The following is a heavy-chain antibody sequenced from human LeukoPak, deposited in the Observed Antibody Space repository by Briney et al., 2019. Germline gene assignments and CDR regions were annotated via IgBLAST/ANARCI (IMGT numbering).Heavy chain of an antibody. Sequence: GGSLRLSCAASGFTVSSSYMTWVRQAPGKGLEWVASINHNGNVNYYVDSVKGRFTISRDNAKNSLYLQMSNLRAEDTAVYFCARGGGLDVWGQGATVTVSS. V-gene: IGHV3-7*03. CDR1: GFTVSSSY. CDR2: INHNGNVN. J-gene: IGHJ6*02. D-gene: IGHD3-16*01. CDR3: ARGGGLDV.